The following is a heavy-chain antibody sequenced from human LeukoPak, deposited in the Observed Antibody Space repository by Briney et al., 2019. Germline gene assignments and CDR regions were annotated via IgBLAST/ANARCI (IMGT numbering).Heavy chain of an antibody. J-gene: IGHJ5*02. CDR2: IYYSGST. D-gene: IGHD2-2*01. Sequence: SETLSLTCTVSGGSSSSSSYYWGWIRQPPGKGLEWIGSIYYSGSTYYNPSLKSRVTISVDTSKNQFSLKLSSVTAADTAVYYCAVPAAKRPHWFDPWGQGTLVTVSS. CDR1: GGSSSSSSYY. V-gene: IGHV4-39*01. CDR3: AVPAAKRPHWFDP.